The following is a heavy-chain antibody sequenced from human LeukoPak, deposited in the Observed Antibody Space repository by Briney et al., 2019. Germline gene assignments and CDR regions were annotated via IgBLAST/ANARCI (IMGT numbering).Heavy chain of an antibody. Sequence: GGSLRLSCAASGFTFSNFGIHWVRQAPGKGLEWVSFIVFDGSKKFYADSVKGRFTISRDNAKNSLYLQMNSLRAEDTAVYYCARDRGATTFPYYYYYMDVWGKGTTVTVSS. V-gene: IGHV3-30*02. J-gene: IGHJ6*03. CDR2: IVFDGSKK. CDR1: GFTFSNFG. CDR3: ARDRGATTFPYYYYYMDV. D-gene: IGHD1-26*01.